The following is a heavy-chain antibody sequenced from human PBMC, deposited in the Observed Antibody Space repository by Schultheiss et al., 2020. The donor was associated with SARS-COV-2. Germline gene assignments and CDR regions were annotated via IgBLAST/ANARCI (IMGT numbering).Heavy chain of an antibody. CDR1: GFTFSSYH. Sequence: GGSLRLSCAASGFTFSSYHMNWVRQAPGKGLEWVSAIGPAGGDPYYADSVRGRFTISKDNSKDTLYLQMNSLRAEDTAVYYCAKESDDFDIWGQGTMVTVSS. J-gene: IGHJ3*02. CDR2: IGPAGGDP. CDR3: AKESDDFDI. V-gene: IGHV3-23*01.